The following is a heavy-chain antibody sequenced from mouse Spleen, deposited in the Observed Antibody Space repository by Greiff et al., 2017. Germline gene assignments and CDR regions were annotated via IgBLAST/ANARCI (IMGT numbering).Heavy chain of an antibody. CDR3: ARTIYYYDGSSYYYAMDY. V-gene: IGHV1-42*01. CDR2: INPSTGGT. Sequence: DVKLVESGPELVKPGASVKISCKASGYSFTGYYMNWVKQSPEKSLEWIGEINPSTGGTTYNQKFKAKATLTVDKSSSTAYMQLKSLTSEDSAVYYCARTIYYYDGSSYYYAMDYWGQGTSVTVSS. D-gene: IGHD1-1*01. J-gene: IGHJ4*01. CDR1: GYSFTGYY.